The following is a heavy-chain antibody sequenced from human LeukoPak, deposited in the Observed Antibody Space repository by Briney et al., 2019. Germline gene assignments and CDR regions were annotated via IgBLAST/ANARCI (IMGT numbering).Heavy chain of an antibody. V-gene: IGHV3-30*02. Sequence: GGTLRLSCAASGFTFSVYDMHGVRQAPGRGLGWGAFIRYEGGNKYYADSVRGRFTISRDNSKNTLYLEMHSLSAEDTAVYYCARGRGYQAGSYMDVWGKKTTVTVSS. CDR3: ARGRGYQAGSYMDV. CDR1: GFTFSVYD. J-gene: IGHJ6*03. D-gene: IGHD5-12*01. CDR2: IRYEGGNK.